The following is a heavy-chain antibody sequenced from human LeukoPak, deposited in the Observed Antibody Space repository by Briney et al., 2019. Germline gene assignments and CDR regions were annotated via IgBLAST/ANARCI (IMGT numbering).Heavy chain of an antibody. CDR1: GGSISSSSYY. D-gene: IGHD6-13*01. V-gene: IGHV4-39*07. CDR3: ARVIAAAGTGDY. J-gene: IGHJ4*02. Sequence: PSETLSLTCTVSGGSISSSSYYWGWIRQPPGKGLEWIGSTYYSGSTYYNPSLKSRVTISVDTSKTQFSLKLSSVTAADTAVYYCARVIAAAGTGDYWGQGTLVTVSS. CDR2: TYYSGST.